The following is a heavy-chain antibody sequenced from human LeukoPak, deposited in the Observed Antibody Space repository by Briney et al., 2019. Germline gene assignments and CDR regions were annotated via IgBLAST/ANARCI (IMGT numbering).Heavy chain of an antibody. Sequence: GASVKVSCKASGYTFTSYDINWVRQATGQGLEWMGWMNPNSGSTGYAQKFQGRVTMTRNTSISTAYMELSSLRSEDTAVYYCARVYRRFGESIGYWGQGTLVTVSS. D-gene: IGHD3-10*01. CDR1: GYTFTSYD. CDR2: MNPNSGST. CDR3: ARVYRRFGESIGY. J-gene: IGHJ4*02. V-gene: IGHV1-8*01.